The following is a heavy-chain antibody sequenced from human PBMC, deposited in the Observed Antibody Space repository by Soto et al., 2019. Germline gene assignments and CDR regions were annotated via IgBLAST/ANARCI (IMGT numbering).Heavy chain of an antibody. V-gene: IGHV1-69*10. CDR3: ARQVDTYYYGSGRDYYYGIDV. Sequence: ASVKVSCKASGGTFSSYAISWVRQAPGQGLEWMGGIIPILGIANYAQKFQGRVTITADKSTSTAYMELSSLRSEDTAVYYCARQVDTYYYGSGRDYYYGIDVWGQGTTVTVSS. D-gene: IGHD3-10*01. CDR1: GGTFSSYA. J-gene: IGHJ6*02. CDR2: IIPILGIA.